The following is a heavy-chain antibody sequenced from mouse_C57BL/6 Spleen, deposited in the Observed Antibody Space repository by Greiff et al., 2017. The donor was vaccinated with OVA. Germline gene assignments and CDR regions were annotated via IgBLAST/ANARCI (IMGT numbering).Heavy chain of an antibody. CDR1: GFNIKDDY. V-gene: IGHV14-4*01. J-gene: IGHJ3*01. D-gene: IGHD2-4*01. CDR3: TVIQEWFAY. Sequence: VHVKQSGAELVRPGASVKLSCTASGFNIKDDYMHWVKQRPEQGLEWIGWIDPENGDTEYASNFQGKATITADTSSNTAYLQLSSLTSEDTAVYYCTVIQEWFAYWGQGTLVTVSA. CDR2: IDPENGDT.